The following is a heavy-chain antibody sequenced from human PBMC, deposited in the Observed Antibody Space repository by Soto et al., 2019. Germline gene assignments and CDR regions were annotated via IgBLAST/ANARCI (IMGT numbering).Heavy chain of an antibody. CDR2: IYWDDDK. D-gene: IGHD3-16*01. CDR3: AHIPNYYQYDWFDP. CDR1: GFSLTTRGVG. J-gene: IGHJ5*02. Sequence: QITLKESGPTLVKPTQTLTLTCTFSGFSLTTRGVGVGWIRQPPGKALECLALIYWDDDKRYSPSLQSRLSPRKRTXXNQVVLTMTNVDPVDTATYYCAHIPNYYQYDWFDPWGQGTLVSVSS. V-gene: IGHV2-5*02.